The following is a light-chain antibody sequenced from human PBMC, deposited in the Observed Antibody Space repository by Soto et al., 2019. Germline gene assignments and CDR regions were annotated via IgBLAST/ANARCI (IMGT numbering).Light chain of an antibody. V-gene: IGKV3-11*01. J-gene: IGKJ1*01. CDR1: QSVGSD. Sequence: ETVLTQSPATLSLSPGARAPLSCRASQSVGSDLAWYQQKPGQAPRLLIYDASNRATGIPARFSGSGSGTDFTLTISSLEPGDFAVYYCQQYNNWPRTFGQGTKVDIK. CDR3: QQYNNWPRT. CDR2: DAS.